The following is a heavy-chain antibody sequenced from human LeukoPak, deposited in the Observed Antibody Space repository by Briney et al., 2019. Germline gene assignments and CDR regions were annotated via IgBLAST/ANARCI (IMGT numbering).Heavy chain of an antibody. CDR1: GFTLSDCA. V-gene: IGHV3-73*01. CDR2: IRTKGANYAT. D-gene: IGHD1-26*01. Sequence: GGSLRLSCSASGFTLSDCAMHWVRQASGKGLEWVGLIRTKGANYATAYAASVKGRFIISRDDSSNMAYLQMNSLKNDDTAVYYCTRDGGSYSHLDNWGPGTRVTVSS. CDR3: TRDGGSYSHLDN. J-gene: IGHJ4*02.